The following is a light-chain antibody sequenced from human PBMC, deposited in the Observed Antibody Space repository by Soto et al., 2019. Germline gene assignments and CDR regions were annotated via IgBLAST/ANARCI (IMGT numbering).Light chain of an antibody. CDR1: SSDVGIYNY. CDR2: QVT. CDR3: SSYTGSTNYV. V-gene: IGLV2-14*01. Sequence: QSVLAQPASVSGSPGQSITISCTGTSSDVGIYNYVSWYQQHPGKAPKLMIYQVTSRPSGVSNRFSGSKSGNTASLTISGLQAEDEADYYCSSYTGSTNYVFGTGTKVTVL. J-gene: IGLJ1*01.